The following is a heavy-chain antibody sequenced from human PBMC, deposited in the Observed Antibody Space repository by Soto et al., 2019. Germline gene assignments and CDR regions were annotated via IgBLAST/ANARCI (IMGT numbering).Heavy chain of an antibody. D-gene: IGHD4-4*01. CDR2: IIPDFAPA. Sequence: QVQLVQSGAEVKKPGSSVKVSCKTSGGTFNKHPISWVRQAPGQGLEWMGGIIPDFAPAKYAQNFQGRVTITADESTSTGYMELSSLRSEDTAVYYCARDAEPAAYSNGCAYYSYSMDVWGQGTTVTVSS. CDR3: ARDAEPAAYSNGCAYYSYSMDV. J-gene: IGHJ6*02. CDR1: GGTFNKHP. V-gene: IGHV1-69*01.